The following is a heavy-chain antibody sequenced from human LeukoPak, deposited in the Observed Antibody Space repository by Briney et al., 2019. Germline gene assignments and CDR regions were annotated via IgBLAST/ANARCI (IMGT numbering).Heavy chain of an antibody. CDR2: ISSSGSTI. CDR1: GFTFSSYE. Sequence: PGGSLRLSCAASGFTFSSYEMNWVRQAPGKGLEWVSYISSSGSTIYYADSVKGRFTISRDNAKNSLYLQMNSLRAEDTAVYYCASTRDYGDYENWFDPWGQGTLVTVSS. CDR3: ASTRDYGDYENWFDP. D-gene: IGHD4-17*01. V-gene: IGHV3-48*03. J-gene: IGHJ5*02.